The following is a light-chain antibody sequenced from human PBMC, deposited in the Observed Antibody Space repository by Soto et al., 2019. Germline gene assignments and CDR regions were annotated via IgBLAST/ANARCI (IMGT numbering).Light chain of an antibody. CDR2: GAS. J-gene: IGKJ2*01. CDR1: QSVSIN. V-gene: IGKV3-15*01. Sequence: EIVMTQSPATLSVSPGERATLSCRASQSVSINLAWYQQKPGQPPRLLLYGASTRATGIPARFSGSGSGTESTLTSSSLHEEDVAVYYCQQYSSWPDTFGQGTKVEIK. CDR3: QQYSSWPDT.